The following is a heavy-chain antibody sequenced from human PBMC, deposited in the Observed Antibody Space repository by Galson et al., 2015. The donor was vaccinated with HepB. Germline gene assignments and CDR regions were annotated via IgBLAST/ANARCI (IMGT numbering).Heavy chain of an antibody. D-gene: IGHD3-9*01. CDR3: AKGSHWLLPLDY. J-gene: IGHJ4*02. CDR2: ISYDGSNK. V-gene: IGHV3-30*18. Sequence: SLRLSCAASGFTFSSYGMHWVRQAPGKGLEWVAVISYDGSNKYYADSVKGRFTISRDNSKNTLYLQMNSLRAEDTAVYYCAKGSHWLLPLDYWGQGTLVTVSS. CDR1: GFTFSSYG.